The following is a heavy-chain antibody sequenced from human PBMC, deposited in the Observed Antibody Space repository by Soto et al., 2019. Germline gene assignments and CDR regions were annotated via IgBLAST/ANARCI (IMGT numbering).Heavy chain of an antibody. D-gene: IGHD3-10*01. Sequence: GGSLRLSCAASGFTFSTYAMAWVRQAPGKGLEWVSGVSASGLNTDYADPVKGRFYISRDNSKNTVSLHMNSLRAEDTAIYYCARCMGFDGSGYAFFDSWGQGTQVTVSS. CDR1: GFTFSTYA. J-gene: IGHJ4*02. CDR2: VSASGLNT. CDR3: ARCMGFDGSGYAFFDS. V-gene: IGHV3-23*01.